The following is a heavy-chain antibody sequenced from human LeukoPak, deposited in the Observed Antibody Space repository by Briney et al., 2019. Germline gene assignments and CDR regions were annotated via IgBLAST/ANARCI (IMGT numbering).Heavy chain of an antibody. J-gene: IGHJ4*02. D-gene: IGHD6-19*01. CDR1: GDSVSSNTAT. V-gene: IGHV6-1*01. CDR2: TYYRSKWYN. CDR3: ARGRAVAGIPFDF. Sequence: SQTLSLTCAIFGDSVSSNTATWNWIRQSPSRGLEWLGRTYYRSKWYNDYAMSLRSRMVFNPDTSKNQFSLQLNSLIPEDTAVYFCARGRAVAGIPFDFWGQGILVTVSS.